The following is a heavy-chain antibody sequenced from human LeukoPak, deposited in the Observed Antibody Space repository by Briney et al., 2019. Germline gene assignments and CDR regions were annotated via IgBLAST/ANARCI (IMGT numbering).Heavy chain of an antibody. CDR2: ISYDGSNK. V-gene: IGHV3-30*04. CDR1: GFTFSSYA. D-gene: IGHD3-10*01. J-gene: IGHJ4*02. CDR3: SGEMPADF. Sequence: PGRSLRLSCAASGFTFSSYAMHWVRQAPGKGLEWVAVISYDGSNKYYADSVKGRFTISRDNSKNTLYLQMDSLRAEDTAVYYCSGEMPADFWGQGTLVSVSS.